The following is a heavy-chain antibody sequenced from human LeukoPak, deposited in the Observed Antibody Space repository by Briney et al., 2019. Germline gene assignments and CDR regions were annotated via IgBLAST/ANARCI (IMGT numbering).Heavy chain of an antibody. J-gene: IGHJ6*02. CDR2: ISSSGSTI. D-gene: IGHD2-2*01. Sequence: GGSLRLSCAASGFTFSSYEMNWVRQAPGKGLEWVSYISSSGSTIYYADSVKGRFTISRDNAKNSLYLQMNSLRAEDTAVYYCARALGCSSTSCPYYGMDVWGQGTTVTVSS. CDR3: ARALGCSSTSCPYYGMDV. V-gene: IGHV3-48*03. CDR1: GFTFSSYE.